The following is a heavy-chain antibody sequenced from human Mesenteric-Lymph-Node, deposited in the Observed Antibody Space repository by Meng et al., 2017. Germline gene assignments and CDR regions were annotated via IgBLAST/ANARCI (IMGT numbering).Heavy chain of an antibody. D-gene: IGHD1-1*01. CDR2: VYYSGST. V-gene: IGHV4-61*01. J-gene: IGHJ4*02. CDR1: GASVRSNCCY. CDR3: ARERSRNDVGYFDY. Sequence: HVQLQVLVPGPVRPSETLSLTCTFTGASVRSNCCYWSWIRQPPGKGLEWIGYVYYSGSTNYNPSLKSRVTISVDTSKNQFSLKLNSVTAADTAVYYCARERSRNDVGYFDYWGRGNLVTVSS.